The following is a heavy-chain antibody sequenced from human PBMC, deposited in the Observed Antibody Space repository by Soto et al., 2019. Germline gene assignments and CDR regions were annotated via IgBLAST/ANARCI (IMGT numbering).Heavy chain of an antibody. CDR2: ISGSADST. CDR3: AKTRGGMIYAISVYGMVV. J-gene: IGHJ6*02. Sequence: GGSLRLSCAASGFSFSSFAMNWVRQAPGKGLEWVSIISGSADSTFYADSVKGRFTISRDNSKSTLYLQINSLRAEDTAVYYCAKTRGGMIYAISVYGMVVWGQGTTVTVSS. CDR1: GFSFSSFA. D-gene: IGHD2-2*01. V-gene: IGHV3-23*01.